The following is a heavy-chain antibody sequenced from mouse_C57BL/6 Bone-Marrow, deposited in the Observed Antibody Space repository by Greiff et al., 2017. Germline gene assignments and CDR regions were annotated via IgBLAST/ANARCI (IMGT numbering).Heavy chain of an antibody. CDR2: IDPENGDT. V-gene: IGHV14-4*01. CDR1: GFNIKDDY. J-gene: IGHJ1*03. CDR3: TTLDGYYFYWYFDV. D-gene: IGHD2-3*01. Sequence: EVQLQQSGAELVRPGASVKLSCTASGFNIKDDYMHWVKQRPEQGLEWIGWIDPENGDTEYASKFQGKATITADTSSNTAYLQLSSLTSEDTAVYYCTTLDGYYFYWYFDVGGTGTTVTVSS.